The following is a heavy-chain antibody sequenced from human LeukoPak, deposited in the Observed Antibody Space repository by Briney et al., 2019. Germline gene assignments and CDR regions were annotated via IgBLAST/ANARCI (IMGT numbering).Heavy chain of an antibody. V-gene: IGHV1-24*01. J-gene: IGHJ4*02. CDR2: FDPEDGET. D-gene: IGHD3-22*01. Sequence: ASVKVSCKVSGYTLTELSMHWVRQAPGKGLEWMGGFDPEDGETIYAQKFQGRVTMTEDTSTDTAYMELSSLRSEDTAVYYCATMKDYDSSGYYVRDHWGQGTLVTVSS. CDR3: ATMKDYDSSGYYVRDH. CDR1: GYTLTELS.